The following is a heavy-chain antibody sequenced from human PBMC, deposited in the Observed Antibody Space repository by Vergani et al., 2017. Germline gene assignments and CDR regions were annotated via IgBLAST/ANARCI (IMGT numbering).Heavy chain of an antibody. CDR2: IIPIFGTA. CDR1: GYTFTSYG. V-gene: IGHV1-18*01. CDR3: ARDVSDSSGLSQDY. Sequence: QVQLVQSGAEVKKPGASVKVSCKASGYTFTSYGISWVRQAPGQGLEWMGWIIPIFGTANYAQKFQGRVTMTTDTSTSTAYMELRSLRSDDTAVYYCARDVSDSSGLSQDYWGQGTLVTVSS. J-gene: IGHJ4*02. D-gene: IGHD3-22*01.